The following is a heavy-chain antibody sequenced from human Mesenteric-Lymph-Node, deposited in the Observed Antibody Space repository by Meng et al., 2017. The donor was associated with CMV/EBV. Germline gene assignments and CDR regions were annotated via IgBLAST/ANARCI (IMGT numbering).Heavy chain of an antibody. J-gene: IGHJ5*02. Sequence: YTFTSYGISWVRQAPGQGLEWMGWISAYNGNTNYAQKLQGRVTMTTDTSTSTAYMELRSLRSDDTAVYYCARGGGGYCSSTSCALWPWGQGTLVTVSS. CDR3: ARGGGGYCSSTSCALWP. V-gene: IGHV1-18*01. D-gene: IGHD2-2*01. CDR1: YTFTSYG. CDR2: ISAYNGNT.